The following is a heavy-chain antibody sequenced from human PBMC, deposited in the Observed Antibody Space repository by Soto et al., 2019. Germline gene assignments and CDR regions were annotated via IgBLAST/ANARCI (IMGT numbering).Heavy chain of an antibody. J-gene: IGHJ6*02. CDR1: GYTLTELS. D-gene: IGHD6-13*01. CDR3: ATGTPRRYSSSWYGPHGNYYYYGMDV. CDR2: FDPEDGET. Sequence: QVQLVQSGAEVKKPGASVKVSCKVSGYTLTELSMHWVRQAPGKGREWMGGFDPEDGETIYAQKFQGRVTMTEDTSTDTAYMELSSLRSEDTAVYYCATGTPRRYSSSWYGPHGNYYYYGMDVWGQGTTVTVSS. V-gene: IGHV1-24*01.